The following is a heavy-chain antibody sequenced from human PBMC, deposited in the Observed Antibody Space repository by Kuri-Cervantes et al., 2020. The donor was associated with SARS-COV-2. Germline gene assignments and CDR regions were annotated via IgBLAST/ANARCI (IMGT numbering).Heavy chain of an antibody. CDR3: ARGEYSSGWVYWYLDL. V-gene: IGHV4-59*01. Sequence: ESLKISCTVSGGSINPYYWNWLRLTPGKALEWIGYVHHTGTTNYSPSLKSRLTIPLDTSKSQFSLKLTSVTAADTALYYCARGEYSSGWVYWYLDLWGRGTLVTVSS. CDR1: GGSINPYY. J-gene: IGHJ2*01. D-gene: IGHD6-19*01. CDR2: VHHTGTT.